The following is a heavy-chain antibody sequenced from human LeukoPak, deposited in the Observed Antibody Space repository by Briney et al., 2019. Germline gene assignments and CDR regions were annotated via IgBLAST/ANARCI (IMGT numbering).Heavy chain of an antibody. D-gene: IGHD1-26*01. CDR1: GFAFSRYW. CDR2: IEGDGSST. V-gene: IGHV3-74*01. Sequence: GGSLRLSCAASGFAFSRYWMHWVRQAPGKGLVWVSRIEGDGSSTTYADYVKGRFTISRDNAKNTLYLQMNSLRAEDTAVYFCARDPSAFVGYFDFWGQGTLVTASS. J-gene: IGHJ4*02. CDR3: ARDPSAFVGYFDF.